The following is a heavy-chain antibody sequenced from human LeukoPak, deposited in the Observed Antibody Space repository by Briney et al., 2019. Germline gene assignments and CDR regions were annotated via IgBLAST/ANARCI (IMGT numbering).Heavy chain of an antibody. J-gene: IGHJ5*02. D-gene: IGHD2-15*01. CDR2: INPSDGST. CDR3: ARDVVVEVGMLPTDSWFDP. V-gene: IGHV1-46*01. CDR1: GYSFTTYY. Sequence: AASVKVSCKATGYSFTTYYIHWMRQAPGRGLEWMGIINPSDGSTSSAQKFQGRVTMTSDTSTSTVYMELRSLTYDDTAVYYCARDVVVEVGMLPTDSWFDPWGRGTLVTVSS.